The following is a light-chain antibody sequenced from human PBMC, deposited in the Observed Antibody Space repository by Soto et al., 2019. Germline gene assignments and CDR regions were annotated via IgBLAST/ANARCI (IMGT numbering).Light chain of an antibody. CDR3: QHYVNSPPIT. CDR1: QSVSSSY. Sequence: EIVLTQSPGTLSLSPGERATLSCRASQSVSSSYLAGYQQKPARAPRLLIYGVSSRAPGIPDRVSGSGSGTDFTLTISRLEPEDFAVYYCQHYVNSPPITCGQGTRLEIK. J-gene: IGKJ5*01. CDR2: GVS. V-gene: IGKV3-20*01.